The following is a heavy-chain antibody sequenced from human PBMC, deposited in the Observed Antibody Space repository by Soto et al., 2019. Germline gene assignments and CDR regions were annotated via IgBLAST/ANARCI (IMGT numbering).Heavy chain of an antibody. CDR1: GYTFTNYW. CDR2: IYPGDSDT. V-gene: IGHV5-51*01. J-gene: IGHJ6*02. Sequence: GESLKISCKGSGYTFTNYWIGWVRQMPGKGLEWMGIIYPGDSDTKYNPSFQGLVAISADKSITTTYLQWSSLKASDTAIYYCAASIFYYGMDVWGQGTTVTVSS. CDR3: AASIFYYGMDV.